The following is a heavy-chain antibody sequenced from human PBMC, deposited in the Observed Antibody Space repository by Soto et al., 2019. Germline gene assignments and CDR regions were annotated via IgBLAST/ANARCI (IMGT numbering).Heavy chain of an antibody. CDR2: ISAYNGNT. CDR3: ASPDIAARHDGSAFDI. V-gene: IGHV1-18*04. CDR1: GYTFTSYG. D-gene: IGHD6-6*01. J-gene: IGHJ3*02. Sequence: QVQLVQSGAEVKKPGASVKVSCKASGYTFTSYGISWVRQAPGQGLEWMGWISAYNGNTNYAQKLQGRVTMNTDTSTSTAYMELRSLRSDDTAVYYCASPDIAARHDGSAFDIWGQGTMVTVSS.